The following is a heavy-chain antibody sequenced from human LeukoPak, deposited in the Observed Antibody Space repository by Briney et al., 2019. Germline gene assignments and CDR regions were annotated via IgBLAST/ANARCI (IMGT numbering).Heavy chain of an antibody. CDR1: SGSISTSNYY. CDR2: IFYSGST. D-gene: IGHD6-19*01. V-gene: IGHV4-39*07. Sequence: KTSETLSLSCTVSSGSISTSNYYWGWVRQPPGKALEWIGNIFYSGSTYYNPSLKSRVTISVDTSKNQFSLKLSSVTAADTAVYYCARDLEWLVPDYWGQGTLVTVSS. J-gene: IGHJ4*02. CDR3: ARDLEWLVPDY.